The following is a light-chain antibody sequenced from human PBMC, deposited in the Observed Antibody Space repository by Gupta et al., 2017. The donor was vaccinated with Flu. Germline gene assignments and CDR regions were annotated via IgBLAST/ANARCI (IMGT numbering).Light chain of an antibody. J-gene: IGLJ3*02. V-gene: IGLV7-46*01. Sequence: QAVVTQEPSLTVSPGGTVTLTCVSNPGGVTSGHYAFWVQQKPGQAPRPLIFDATNKHSWTPARFSGSLVGGKAALTLSGAQAEDEAEYYCLLFFSGAQIWVFGGGTKLTVL. CDR3: LLFFSGAQIWV. CDR2: DAT. CDR1: PGGVTSGHY.